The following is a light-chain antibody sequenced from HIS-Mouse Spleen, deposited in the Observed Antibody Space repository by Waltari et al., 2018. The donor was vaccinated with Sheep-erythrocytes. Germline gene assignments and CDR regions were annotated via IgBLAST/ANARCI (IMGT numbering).Light chain of an antibody. Sequence: QSALTQPASVSGSPGQSITISCTGTSRDVGRYNLVSWYQQQPGKAPKLMIYEGSKRPSGVSNRFSGSKSGNTASLTISELQAEDEADYYCCSYAGSSTLVFGGGTKLTVL. V-gene: IGLV2-23*01. J-gene: IGLJ3*02. CDR3: CSYAGSSTLV. CDR1: SRDVGRYNL. CDR2: EGS.